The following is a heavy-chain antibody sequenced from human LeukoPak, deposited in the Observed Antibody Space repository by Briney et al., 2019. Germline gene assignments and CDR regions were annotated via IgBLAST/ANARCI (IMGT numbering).Heavy chain of an antibody. CDR1: GGSISSYY. V-gene: IGHV4-4*07. D-gene: IGHD3-22*01. Sequence: SETLSLTCTVSGGSISSYYWSWIRQPAGKGLEWIGRIYTSGSTNYNPSLKSRVTMSVDTSKNQFSLKLSSVTAADTAVYYCARGQYYYYDSSGYYSWFDYWGQGTLVTVSS. CDR2: IYTSGST. J-gene: IGHJ4*02. CDR3: ARGQYYYYDSSGYYSWFDY.